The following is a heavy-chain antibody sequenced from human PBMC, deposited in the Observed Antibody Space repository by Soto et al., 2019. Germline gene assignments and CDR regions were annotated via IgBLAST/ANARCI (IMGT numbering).Heavy chain of an antibody. CDR1: GFVFSSYA. V-gene: IGHV3-48*03. CDR3: ARDPGGSYFDY. J-gene: IGHJ4*02. CDR2: LSSSGSTI. D-gene: IGHD1-26*01. Sequence: GGSLRLSCAASGFVFSSYAMTWVRQAPGKGLEWVSTLSSSGSTIYYADSVKGRFTISRDNAKNSLYLQMNSLRAEDTAVYYCARDPGGSYFDYWGQGTLVTVSS.